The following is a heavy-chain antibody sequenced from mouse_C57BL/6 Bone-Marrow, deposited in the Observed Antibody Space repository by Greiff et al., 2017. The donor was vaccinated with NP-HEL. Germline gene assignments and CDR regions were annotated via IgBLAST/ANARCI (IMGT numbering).Heavy chain of an antibody. J-gene: IGHJ3*01. CDR2: IRNKANNHAT. D-gene: IGHD2-5*01. CDR1: GFTFSDAW. Sequence: EVQVVESGGGLVQPGGSMKLSCAASGFTFSDAWMDWVRQSPEKGLEWVAEIRNKANNHATYYAESVKGRFTISRDDSKSSVYLQMNSLRAEDTGIYYCTSAYYSNYGFAYWGQGTLVTVSA. CDR3: TSAYYSNYGFAY. V-gene: IGHV6-6*01.